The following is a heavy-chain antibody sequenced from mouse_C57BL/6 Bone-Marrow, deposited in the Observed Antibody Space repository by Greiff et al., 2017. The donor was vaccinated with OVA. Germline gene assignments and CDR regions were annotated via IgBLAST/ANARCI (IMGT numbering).Heavy chain of an antibody. J-gene: IGHJ2*01. Sequence: EVKLQESGPGLAKPSQTLSLTCSVTGYSITSDYWNWIRKFPGNKLEYMGYISYSGSTYYNPSLKSRISITRDTSKNQYYLQLNSVTTEDTATYYCARYPSHYYGNYVDYFDYWGQGTTLTVSS. CDR3: ARYPSHYYGNYVDYFDY. CDR1: GYSITSDY. D-gene: IGHD2-1*01. V-gene: IGHV3-8*01. CDR2: ISYSGST.